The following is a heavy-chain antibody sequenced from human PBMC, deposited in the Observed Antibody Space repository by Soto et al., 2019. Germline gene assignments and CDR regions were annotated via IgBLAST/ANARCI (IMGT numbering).Heavy chain of an antibody. CDR3: ARGFIH. J-gene: IGHJ4*02. V-gene: IGHV4-59*01. D-gene: IGHD3-16*02. Sequence: QVQLPESGPGLVKPSETLSLTCTVSGYSISSYYWSWIRQPPGKGLECIGYIHYSGSTNDNHSLKSRVSISVDPSKNQFSLRLSSVTAADTAVYYCARGFIHWGKGTLVTVSS. CDR2: IHYSGST. CDR1: GYSISSYY.